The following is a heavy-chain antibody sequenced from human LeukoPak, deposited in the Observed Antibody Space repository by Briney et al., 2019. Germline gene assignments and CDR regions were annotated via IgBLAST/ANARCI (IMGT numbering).Heavy chain of an antibody. D-gene: IGHD4/OR15-4a*01. Sequence: GSLRLSCAASGFTFSNYCVTWVRQAPGKALEWVSSISGSGDSTYYADSVKGRFTISRDNSKNTLYLQMNSLRVEDTAIYYCAKYGAPGWSEYLDYWGQGTLVTVSS. CDR3: AKYGAPGWSEYLDY. CDR1: GFTFSNYC. J-gene: IGHJ4*02. CDR2: ISGSGDST. V-gene: IGHV3-23*01.